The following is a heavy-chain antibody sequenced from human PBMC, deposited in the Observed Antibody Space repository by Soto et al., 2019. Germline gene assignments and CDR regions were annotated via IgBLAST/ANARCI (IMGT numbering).Heavy chain of an antibody. CDR2: IYYSGST. D-gene: IGHD2-2*01. J-gene: IGHJ5*02. Sequence: SETLSLTCTVSGGSITSGGYYWSWIRQHPGKGLEWIGYIYYSGSTYYNPSLKSRVTISVDTSKNQFSLKLSSVTAADTAVYYCARVGYCSSTTCSPEFDPWGQGTLVTVSS. CDR3: ARVGYCSSTTCSPEFDP. CDR1: GGSITSGGYY. V-gene: IGHV4-31*03.